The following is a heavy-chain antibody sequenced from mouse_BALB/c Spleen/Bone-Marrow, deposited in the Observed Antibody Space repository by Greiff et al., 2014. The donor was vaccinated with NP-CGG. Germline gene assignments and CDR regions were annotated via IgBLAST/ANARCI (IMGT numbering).Heavy chain of an antibody. CDR1: GFTFSDYG. D-gene: IGHD2-1*01. Sequence: EVKLVESGGGLVQPGGSRKLSCAASGFTFSDYGMAWVRQVPGKGPEWVAFISNLAYSIYYADTVTGRFTISGENAKNTLYLEMSSLRSEDTAMYYCATIYYGNSYAMDYWGQGTSVTVSS. CDR2: ISNLAYSI. CDR3: ATIYYGNSYAMDY. J-gene: IGHJ4*01. V-gene: IGHV5-15*02.